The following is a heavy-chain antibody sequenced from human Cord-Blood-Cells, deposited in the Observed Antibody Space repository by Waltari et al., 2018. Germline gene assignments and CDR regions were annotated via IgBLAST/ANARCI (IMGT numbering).Heavy chain of an antibody. CDR3: ARDRVADYGDYWFDP. CDR1: GGTFSSYA. J-gene: IGHJ5*02. D-gene: IGHD4-17*01. Sequence: QVQLVQSGAEVKKPGSPVKGSCKASGGTFSSYAISWVRQAPGQGLEWMGGIIPIFGTANYAQKFQGRVTITADESTSTAYMELSSLRSEDTAVYYCARDRVADYGDYWFDPWGQGTLVTVSS. CDR2: IIPIFGTA. V-gene: IGHV1-69*01.